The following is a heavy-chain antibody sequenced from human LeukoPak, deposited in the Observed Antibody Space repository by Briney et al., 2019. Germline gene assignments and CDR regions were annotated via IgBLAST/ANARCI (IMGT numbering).Heavy chain of an antibody. J-gene: IGHJ4*02. Sequence: PSETLSLTCTVSGDSISTSSYYWGWIRQPPGKGLEWIGSIYYSGSTHYNPSLKSRVTMSLDTSKNQFSLKLSSVTAADTAVYYCARDGEMATNENYFEYWGQGTLVTISS. CDR2: IYYSGST. CDR1: GDSISTSSYY. CDR3: ARDGEMATNENYFEY. D-gene: IGHD5-24*01. V-gene: IGHV4-39*07.